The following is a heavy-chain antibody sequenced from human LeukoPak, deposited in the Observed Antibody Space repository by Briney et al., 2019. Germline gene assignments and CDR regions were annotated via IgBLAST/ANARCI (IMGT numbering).Heavy chain of an antibody. CDR2: IYYSGST. J-gene: IGHJ4*02. D-gene: IGHD3-22*01. Sequence: PSETLSLTCTVSGGSVSSGSYYWSWIRQPPGKGLEWIGYIYYSGSTYYNPSLKSRVTISVDTSKNQFSLKLSSVTAADTAVYYCARAMIVVVDYYFDYWGQGTLVTVSS. CDR3: ARAMIVVVDYYFDY. CDR1: GGSVSSGSYY. V-gene: IGHV4-61*01.